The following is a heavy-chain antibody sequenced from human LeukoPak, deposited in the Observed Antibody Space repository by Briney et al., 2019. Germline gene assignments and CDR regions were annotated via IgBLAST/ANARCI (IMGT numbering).Heavy chain of an antibody. CDR2: INHSGST. CDR3: ARGVPTGRYNTRYYFDY. V-gene: IGHV4-34*01. CDR1: GGSFSGYY. D-gene: IGHD1-1*01. Sequence: SETLSLNCAVYGGSFSGYYWSWIRPPPGKGLECHGEINHSGSTNYNPSLKSRVTISVDTSKNQFSLKLSSVTAADTAVYYCARGVPTGRYNTRYYFDYWGQGTLVTVSS. J-gene: IGHJ4*02.